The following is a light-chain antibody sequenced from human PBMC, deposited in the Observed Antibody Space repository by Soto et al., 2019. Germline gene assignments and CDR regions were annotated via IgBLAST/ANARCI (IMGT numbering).Light chain of an antibody. CDR2: DAS. Sequence: AIRMTQSPSSFSASTGDRVSITCRATQDIGTYLAWYQQIPGKAPKLLIYDASTLQTGVPSRFSGSGSGTYFTLTISYLQSEDFGTYYYQQLYNYPRTFGQGTKVAIK. J-gene: IGKJ1*01. V-gene: IGKV1-8*01. CDR1: QDIGTY. CDR3: QQLYNYPRT.